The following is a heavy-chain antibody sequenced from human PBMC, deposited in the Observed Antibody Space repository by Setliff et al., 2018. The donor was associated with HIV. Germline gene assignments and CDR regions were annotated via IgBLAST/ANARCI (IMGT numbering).Heavy chain of an antibody. V-gene: IGHV3-74*01. D-gene: IGHD1-26*01. CDR3: VIFSYSSG. CDR1: GFTFSRFW. J-gene: IGHJ4*02. CDR2: INNDTTTT. Sequence: PGGSLRLSCAASGFTFSRFWMHWARQAPGQGLVWVSGINNDTTTTTYADSVKGRFSISRDNAKNTLYLEMNGLRGEDTAVYYCVIFSYSSGWGQGTQVTVSS.